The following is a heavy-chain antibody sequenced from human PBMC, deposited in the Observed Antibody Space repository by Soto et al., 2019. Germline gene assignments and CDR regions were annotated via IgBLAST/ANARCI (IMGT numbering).Heavy chain of an antibody. CDR2: FDPEDGET. CDR1: GYTLTELS. J-gene: IGHJ5*02. CDR3: ATDKEGEASYGSGSYWFDR. D-gene: IGHD3-10*01. V-gene: IGHV1-24*01. Sequence: QVQLVQSGAEVKKPGASVKVSCKVSGYTLTELSMHWVRQAPGKGLEWMGGFDPEDGETIYAQKFQGRVTMTEDTSTDTAYVGLSSLRSEDTAVYYCATDKEGEASYGSGSYWFDRWSQRTLVTVSS.